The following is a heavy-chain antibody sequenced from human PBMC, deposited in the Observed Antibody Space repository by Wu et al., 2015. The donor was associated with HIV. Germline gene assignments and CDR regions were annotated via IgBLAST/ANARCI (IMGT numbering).Heavy chain of an antibody. V-gene: IGHV1-69*04. CDR3: ATSTTTLNWFDS. Sequence: QVQLVQSGAEVKKPGSSVKVSCKASGGTFSSYAISWVRQAPGQGLEWMGIINPTGDSTDFAQKFQGRVTLTRDTSTSTGYMELSSLRSEDTAIYYCATSTTTLNWFDSWGHGT. J-gene: IGHJ5*01. CDR1: GGTFSSYA. D-gene: IGHD1-1*01. CDR2: INPTGDST.